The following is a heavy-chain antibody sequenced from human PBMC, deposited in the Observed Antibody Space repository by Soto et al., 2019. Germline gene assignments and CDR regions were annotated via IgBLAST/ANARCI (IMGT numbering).Heavy chain of an antibody. CDR3: ARVPGHKNSRGDF. CDR2: INPKSGDT. D-gene: IGHD1-7*01. J-gene: IGHJ4*02. CDR1: GYIFTHYF. Sequence: QVRLMQSGPEVRRPGASVTVSCKASGYIFTHYFIHWVRRAPGQGLEWMGYINPKSGDTHYSQTFRGRVSMTRDTSTDTANMGLSSLKSDDTAVYFCARVPGHKNSRGDFWGQGTPITVSS. V-gene: IGHV1-2*02.